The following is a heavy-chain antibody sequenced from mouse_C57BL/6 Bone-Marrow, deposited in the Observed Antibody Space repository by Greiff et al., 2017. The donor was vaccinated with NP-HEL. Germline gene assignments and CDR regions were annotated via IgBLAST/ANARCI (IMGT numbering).Heavy chain of an antibody. D-gene: IGHD2-12*01. CDR1: GFTFSDYG. V-gene: IGHV5-17*01. J-gene: IGHJ4*01. Sequence: EVKLVESGGGLVKPGGSVKLSCAASGFTFSDYGMHWVRQAPEKGLEWVAYISSGSSTIYYADTVKGRFTISRDNAKNTLFLQMTSLRSEDTAMYYCARRYRGLYYYAMDYWGQGTSVTVSS. CDR2: ISSGSSTI. CDR3: ARRYRGLYYYAMDY.